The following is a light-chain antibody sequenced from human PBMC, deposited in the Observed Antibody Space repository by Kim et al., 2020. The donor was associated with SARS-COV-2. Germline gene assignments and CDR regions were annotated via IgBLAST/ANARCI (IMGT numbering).Light chain of an antibody. V-gene: IGKV4-1*01. CDR2: WAS. CDR3: QQYYSTPRT. CDR1: QSVLYSSNNKNY. Sequence: DIVMTQSPDSLAVSLGVRATINCKSSQSVLYSSNNKNYLAWYQQKPGQPPKLLIYWASTRESGVPYRFSGSGSGTDFTLTISSLQAEDVAVYYCQQYYSTPRTFGPGTKVDIK. J-gene: IGKJ3*01.